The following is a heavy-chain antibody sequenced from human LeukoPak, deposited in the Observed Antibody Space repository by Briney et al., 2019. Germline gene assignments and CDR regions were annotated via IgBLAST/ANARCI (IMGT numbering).Heavy chain of an antibody. V-gene: IGHV4-38-2*02. CDR3: ARDLAGGDDFDY. J-gene: IGHJ4*02. CDR2: IYHSGST. D-gene: IGHD2-21*02. CDR1: GYSISSGYY. Sequence: SETLSLTCTVSGYSISSGYYWGWIRQPPGKGLEWIGSIYHSGSTYYNPSLKSRVTISVDTSKNQFSLKLSSVTAADTAVYYCARDLAGGDDFDYWGQGTLVTVSS.